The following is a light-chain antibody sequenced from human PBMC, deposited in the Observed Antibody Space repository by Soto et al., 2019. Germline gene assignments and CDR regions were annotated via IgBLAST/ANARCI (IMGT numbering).Light chain of an antibody. CDR3: QQYNGYSRT. Sequence: GDRVTITCRESQSISTYFNWYQHKPEKAPKLLIYKASTLESGVPSRFSGSGSGTEFTLTISSLQPDDFATFYCQQYNGYSRTFGQGTKVDIK. CDR2: KAS. J-gene: IGKJ1*01. CDR1: QSISTY. V-gene: IGKV1-5*03.